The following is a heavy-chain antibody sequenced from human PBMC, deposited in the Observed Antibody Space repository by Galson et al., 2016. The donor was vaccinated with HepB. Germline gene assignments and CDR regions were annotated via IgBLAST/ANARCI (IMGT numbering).Heavy chain of an antibody. CDR1: GFTFSNYG. J-gene: IGHJ4*02. V-gene: IGHV3-30*03. D-gene: IGHD1-1*01. Sequence: SLRLSCAASGFTFSNYGMHWVGQAPGKGLEWLAVISYDGVVKYYADSVQGRFTVSRDNAKNTLYLQMNSLRPDDTAVYYCTRGGLEPFDSWGQGTLVTVSS. CDR2: ISYDGVVK. CDR3: TRGGLEPFDS.